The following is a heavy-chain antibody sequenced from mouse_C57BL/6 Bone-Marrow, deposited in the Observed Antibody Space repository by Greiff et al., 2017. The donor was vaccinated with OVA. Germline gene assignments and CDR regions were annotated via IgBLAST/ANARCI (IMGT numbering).Heavy chain of an antibody. V-gene: IGHV1-63*01. D-gene: IGHD2-4*01. Sequence: VKLMESGAELVRPGTSVKMSCKASGYTFPNYWTGWAKQRPGHGLEWIGAIYPGGGYTNSNEKFKGKATLTADQSSSTAYMQFSSLTSEDSAIYYGARSDYDGRYWYFDVWGTGTTVTVSS. CDR2: IYPGGGYT. CDR3: ARSDYDGRYWYFDV. J-gene: IGHJ1*03. CDR1: GYTFPNYW.